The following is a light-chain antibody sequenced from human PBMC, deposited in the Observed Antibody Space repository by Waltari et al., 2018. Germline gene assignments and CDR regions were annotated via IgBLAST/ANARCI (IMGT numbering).Light chain of an antibody. Sequence: ETVVTQSPATLSMSPGERATLSCRTSQSIGSSLAWYQQRPGQAPRLLIYRASTRATGIPDRFSGSGSETDFTLTISSLQSVDIAIYYCQQYNNWPPGTFGQGTKVEI. CDR2: RAS. J-gene: IGKJ1*01. CDR1: QSIGSS. CDR3: QQYNNWPPGT. V-gene: IGKV3-15*01.